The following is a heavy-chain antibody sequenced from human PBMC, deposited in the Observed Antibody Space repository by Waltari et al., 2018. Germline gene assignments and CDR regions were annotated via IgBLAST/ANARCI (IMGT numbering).Heavy chain of an antibody. V-gene: IGHV4-34*01. CDR3: ARGRTKSSH. CDR2: INHSGGT. CDR1: GGSCSGHD. Sequence: QVQLQQWGAGLLKPSETLSLACAVHGGSCSGHDWRWIRQPLGKGLEWIGEINHSGGTTYNPSLKSRGSISVGTTKSQFSQLLSSVIAADTAVYYCARGRTKSSHWGQGTLVTVSS. J-gene: IGHJ4*02.